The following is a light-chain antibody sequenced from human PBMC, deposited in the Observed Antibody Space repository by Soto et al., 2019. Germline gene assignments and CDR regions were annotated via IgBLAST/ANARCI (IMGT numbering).Light chain of an antibody. CDR3: QQYGSSPWT. V-gene: IGKV3-20*01. J-gene: IGKJ1*01. CDR2: GPS. Sequence: ELVLTKSPGTLSLSPGERATLACRAIQSFSSSYSAWYQQKPCQAPRIHIYGPSSRATGITDRFSGSGSGTDFTLTISRLEPEDFAVYYCQQYGSSPWTFGQGTKVEIK. CDR1: QSFSSSY.